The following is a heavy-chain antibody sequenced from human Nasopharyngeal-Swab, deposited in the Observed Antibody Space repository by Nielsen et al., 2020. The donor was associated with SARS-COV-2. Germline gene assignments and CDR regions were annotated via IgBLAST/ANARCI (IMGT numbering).Heavy chain of an antibody. V-gene: IGHV1-18*01. CDR1: DYTFTSYG. CDR2: ISAYNGNT. J-gene: IGHJ3*02. D-gene: IGHD2-2*01. Sequence: ASVKVSCKASDYTFTSYGISWVRQAPGQGLEWMGWISAYNGNTNYAQNLQGRVTMTTDTSTCTAYMELRSLRSDDTAVYYCARVVPRGAFDIWGQGTMVTVSS. CDR3: ARVVPRGAFDI.